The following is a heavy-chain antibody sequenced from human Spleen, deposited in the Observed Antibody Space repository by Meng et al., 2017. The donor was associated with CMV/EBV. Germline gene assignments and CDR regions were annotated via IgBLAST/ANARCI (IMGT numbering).Heavy chain of an antibody. D-gene: IGHD2-21*02. V-gene: IGHV4-4*02. CDR3: ARVVTALWGYYFDY. CDR1: GGSISSSNW. CDR2: IYHSGST. Sequence: VQLPGPGPGLVKPSGPLSLTCAVSGGSISSSNWWSWVRQPPGKGLEWIGEIYHSGSTNYNPSLKSRVTISVDKSKNQFSLKLSSVTAADTAVYYCARVVTALWGYYFDYWGQGTLVTVSS. J-gene: IGHJ4*02.